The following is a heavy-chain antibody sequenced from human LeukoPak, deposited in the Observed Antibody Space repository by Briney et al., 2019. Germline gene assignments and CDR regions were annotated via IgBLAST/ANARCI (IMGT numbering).Heavy chain of an antibody. Sequence: GGSLRLSCAASGFTFSSYEMNWVRQAPGKGLEWVSYISSSGSTIYYADSVKGRFTISRDNSKNTLYLQMNSLRAEDTAVYYCAKEQQLDTCFDYWGQGTLVTVSS. D-gene: IGHD6-13*01. J-gene: IGHJ4*02. V-gene: IGHV3-48*03. CDR1: GFTFSSYE. CDR2: ISSSGSTI. CDR3: AKEQQLDTCFDY.